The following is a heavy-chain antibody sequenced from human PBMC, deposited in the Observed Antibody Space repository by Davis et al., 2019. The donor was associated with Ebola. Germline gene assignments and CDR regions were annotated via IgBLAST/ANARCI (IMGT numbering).Heavy chain of an antibody. Sequence: ASVKVSCKASGYTFTSYGISWVRQAPGQGLEWMGWINPYKGYTNHAQKLQGRVTMTTDTSTGTAYMELRSLRSDDTAVYYCARDRYSDGSGYFFEQSHWGQGTLVTVSS. J-gene: IGHJ4*02. CDR1: GYTFTSYG. CDR3: ARDRYSDGSGYFFEQSH. D-gene: IGHD3-22*01. CDR2: INPYKGYT. V-gene: IGHV1-18*01.